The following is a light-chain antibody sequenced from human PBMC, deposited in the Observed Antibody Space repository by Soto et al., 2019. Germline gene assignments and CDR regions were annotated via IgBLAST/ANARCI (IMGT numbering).Light chain of an antibody. V-gene: IGKV1-39*01. CDR2: EVS. CDR3: QQRYSMPLT. J-gene: IGKJ3*01. Sequence: DIQMTQSPSSLSASVGDRGTITCRASQIIISHLNWYQQNPGKTPPLLIDEVSSLQGRVPSRFSGSGSGTDFTLTISRLQADDFAISYCQQRYSMPLTFGPGTRVDIK. CDR1: QIIISH.